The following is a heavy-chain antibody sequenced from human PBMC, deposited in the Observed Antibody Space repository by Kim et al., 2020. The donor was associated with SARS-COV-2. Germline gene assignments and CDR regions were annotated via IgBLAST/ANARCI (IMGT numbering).Heavy chain of an antibody. CDR3: AREGAAPYRGWELLRGEYYYYGMDV. Sequence: SVKVSCKASGGTFSSYAISWVRQAPGQGLEWMGGIIPIFGTANYAQKFQGRVTITADESTSTAYMELSSLRSEDTAVYYCAREGAAPYRGWELLRGEYYYYGMDVWGQGTTVTVSS. D-gene: IGHD1-26*01. CDR1: GGTFSSYA. CDR2: IIPIFGTA. J-gene: IGHJ6*02. V-gene: IGHV1-69*13.